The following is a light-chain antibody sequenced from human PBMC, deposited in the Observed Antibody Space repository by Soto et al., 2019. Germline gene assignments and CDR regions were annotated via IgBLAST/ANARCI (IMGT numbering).Light chain of an antibody. CDR1: QSISSW. CDR2: DAS. CDR3: QQYNNWPPWT. J-gene: IGKJ1*01. Sequence: DIQMTQSPSTLSASVGDRVTITCRASQSISSWLAWYQQKPGKAPKLLIYDASSLESGVPSRFSGSGSGTEFTLTISSLQPDDFALYYCQQYNNWPPWTFGQGTKVDI. V-gene: IGKV1-5*01.